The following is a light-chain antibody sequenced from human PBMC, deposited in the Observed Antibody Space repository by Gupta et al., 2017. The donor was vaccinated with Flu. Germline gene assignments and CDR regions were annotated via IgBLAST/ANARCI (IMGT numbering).Light chain of an antibody. Sequence: NFMLTQPLSVSESPGQTVTISCTRSSGSIVSNYVQWYQPRPGSSPTTVIYEDNQRPSGVPARFSGSIDSSSNSASLTISGLKTEDEADYYCQSYDSSNQVFGGGTKLTVL. CDR3: QSYDSSNQV. J-gene: IGLJ3*02. CDR1: SGSIVSNY. CDR2: EDN. V-gene: IGLV6-57*01.